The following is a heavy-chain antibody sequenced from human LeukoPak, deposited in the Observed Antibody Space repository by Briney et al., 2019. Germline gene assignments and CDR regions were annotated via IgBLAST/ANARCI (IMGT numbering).Heavy chain of an antibody. V-gene: IGHV3-9*01. Sequence: SLRLSCAASGFTFDDYAMYWVRQAPGKGLEWVSYISWNGASLDYAGSVKGRFTISRDNAQNSLYLQMNSLRPEDTALYFCVKEYASGYDFFDYWGQGVLVTVSS. CDR3: VKEYASGYDFFDY. CDR2: ISWNGASL. CDR1: GFTFDDYA. J-gene: IGHJ4*02. D-gene: IGHD5-12*01.